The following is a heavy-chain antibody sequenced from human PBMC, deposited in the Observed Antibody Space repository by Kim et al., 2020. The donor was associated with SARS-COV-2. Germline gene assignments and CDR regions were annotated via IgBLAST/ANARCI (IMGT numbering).Heavy chain of an antibody. CDR3: ARDRYYDILTGYYGYYYYGMDV. CDR2: MNPNSGNT. J-gene: IGHJ6*02. CDR1: GYTFTSYD. D-gene: IGHD3-9*01. V-gene: IGHV1-8*01. Sequence: ASVKVSCKASGYTFTSYDINWVRQATGQGLEWMGWMNPNSGNTGYAQKFQGRVTMTRNTSISTAYMELSSLRSEDTAVYYCARDRYYDILTGYYGYYYYGMDVWGQGTTVTVSS.